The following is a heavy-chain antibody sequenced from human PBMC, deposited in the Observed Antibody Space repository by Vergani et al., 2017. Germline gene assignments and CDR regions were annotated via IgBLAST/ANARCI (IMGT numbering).Heavy chain of an antibody. V-gene: IGHV1-2*06. J-gene: IGHJ3*02. Sequence: QVQLVQSGAEVKKPGASVKVSCKASGYTFTGYYMHWVRQAPGQGLEWMGRINPNSGGTNYAQKFQGRVTMTRDTSISTAYMELRRLRSDDTAVYYCASSRYYYVSSGYPLDAFDIWGQGTMVTVSS. CDR2: INPNSGGT. CDR3: ASSRYYYVSSGYPLDAFDI. CDR1: GYTFTGYY. D-gene: IGHD3-22*01.